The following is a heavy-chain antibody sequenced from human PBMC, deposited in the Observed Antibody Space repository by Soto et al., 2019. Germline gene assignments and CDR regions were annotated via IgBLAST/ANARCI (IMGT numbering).Heavy chain of an antibody. CDR1: GVSIVSNNW. D-gene: IGHD7-27*01. CDR2: IYHSGST. J-gene: IGHJ6*02. V-gene: IGHV4-4*02. Sequence: QVQLQESGPGLVKPSGTLSLTCAVSGVSIVSNNWWTWVRQPPGKGLEWIGEIYHSGSTKYNPSLKSRVNISVDKSKNQFSLILSSVTAADTAVYYCATCQLGEYYYAMDVWGQGTTVTVSS. CDR3: ATCQLGEYYYAMDV.